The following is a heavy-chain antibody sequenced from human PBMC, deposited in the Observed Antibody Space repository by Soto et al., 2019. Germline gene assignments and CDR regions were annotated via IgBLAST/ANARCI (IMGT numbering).Heavy chain of an antibody. J-gene: IGHJ5*02. CDR3: ALNYDYDSSGYLSS. Sequence: QITLKESGPTLVKPTQTLTLTCTFSGCSLSTSGLGVGWIRQPPGKALEWLALIYWDDDKRYSPSLKSRLTITKDASKNQVVLTMTNMDPVHTATYYCALNYDYDSSGYLSSWGQGILVTVSS. V-gene: IGHV2-5*02. D-gene: IGHD3-22*01. CDR1: GCSLSTSGLG. CDR2: IYWDDDK.